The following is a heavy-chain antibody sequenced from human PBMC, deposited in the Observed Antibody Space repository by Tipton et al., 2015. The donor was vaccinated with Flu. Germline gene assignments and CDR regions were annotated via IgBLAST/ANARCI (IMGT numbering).Heavy chain of an antibody. D-gene: IGHD3-9*01. Sequence: QLVQSGAEVKKPGASVKVSCKASGYTFTGYYMHWVRQAPGQGLEWMGWINPNSGGTNYAQKFQGRVTMTRDTSISTAYMELSRLRSDDTAVYYCARVHYDILTGYYSTSGYNWFDPWGQGTLVTVSS. V-gene: IGHV1-2*02. J-gene: IGHJ5*02. CDR1: GYTFTGYY. CDR2: INPNSGGT. CDR3: ARVHYDILTGYYSTSGYNWFDP.